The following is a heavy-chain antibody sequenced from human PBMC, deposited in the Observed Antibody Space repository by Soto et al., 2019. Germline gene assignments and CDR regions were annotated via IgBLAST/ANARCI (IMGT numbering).Heavy chain of an antibody. CDR2: IIPIFGTA. CDR1: GGTFSSYA. Sequence: SVKVSCKASGGTFSSYAISWVRQAPGQGLEWMGGIIPIFGTANYAQKFQGRVTITADKSTSTAYMELSSLRSEDTAVYYCAEGAQAYYDSSGFDYWGQGTLVTVSS. CDR3: AEGAQAYYDSSGFDY. D-gene: IGHD3-22*01. J-gene: IGHJ4*02. V-gene: IGHV1-69*06.